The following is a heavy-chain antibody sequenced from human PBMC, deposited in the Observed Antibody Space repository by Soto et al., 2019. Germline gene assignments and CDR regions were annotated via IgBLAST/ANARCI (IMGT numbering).Heavy chain of an antibody. Sequence: GGSLRLSCAASGFTVSSNYMSWVRQAPGKGLEWVSLIYSGGSTYYADSVKGRFTISRDNSKNTLYLQMNSLRAEDTAVYYCVREGGGHENYRYSCGLDVWGQGTTVTVS. CDR1: GFTVSSNY. CDR2: IYSGGST. D-gene: IGHD3-16*02. CDR3: VREGGGHENYRYSCGLDV. V-gene: IGHV3-53*01. J-gene: IGHJ6*02.